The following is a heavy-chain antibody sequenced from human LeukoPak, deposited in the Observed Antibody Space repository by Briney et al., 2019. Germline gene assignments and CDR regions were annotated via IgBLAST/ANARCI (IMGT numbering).Heavy chain of an antibody. Sequence: GGSLRLSCAASGFTFRSYWLHWVRQAPGQGLAWVSRISSDGSITTYADSVRGRFTISRDNAKSTLYLQMNSLRAEDTAVYYCASSAQISKYADYWGQGALVTASS. D-gene: IGHD2-2*01. CDR2: ISSDGSIT. J-gene: IGHJ4*02. CDR3: ASSAQISKYADY. V-gene: IGHV3-74*01. CDR1: GFTFRSYW.